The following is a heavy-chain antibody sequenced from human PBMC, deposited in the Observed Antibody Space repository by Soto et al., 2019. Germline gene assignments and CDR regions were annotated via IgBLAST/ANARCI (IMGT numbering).Heavy chain of an antibody. D-gene: IGHD2-15*01. J-gene: IGHJ6*02. CDR3: ARGQIYCSGGSCYSSVYYYYGMDV. CDR1: VGYFSVYY. V-gene: IGHV4-34*01. CDR2: INHSGST. Sequence: SETLSVTCALYVGYFSVYYWSWIGQPPGKGLDRIGEINHSGSTNYNPSLKGRVTISVDTSKNQFSLKLSSVTAADTAVYYCARGQIYCSGGSCYSSVYYYYGMDVWGQGTPVTVSS.